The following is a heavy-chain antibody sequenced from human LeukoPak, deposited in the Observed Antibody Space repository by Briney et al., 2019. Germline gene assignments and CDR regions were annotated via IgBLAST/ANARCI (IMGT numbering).Heavy chain of an antibody. CDR2: ISYDGSNK. J-gene: IGHJ4*02. CDR3: ASTTTVTTGSNY. Sequence: PGGSLRLSCAASGFTFSSYAMHRVRQAPGKGLEWVAVISYDGSNKYYADSVKGRFTISRDNSKNTLYLQMNSLRAEDTAVYYCASTTTVTTGSNYWGQGTLVTVSS. CDR1: GFTFSSYA. D-gene: IGHD4-17*01. V-gene: IGHV3-30-3*01.